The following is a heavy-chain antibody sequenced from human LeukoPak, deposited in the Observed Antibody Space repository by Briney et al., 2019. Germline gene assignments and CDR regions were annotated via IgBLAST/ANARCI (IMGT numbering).Heavy chain of an antibody. D-gene: IGHD6-13*01. CDR3: AKHHSSSWSYFDY. J-gene: IGHJ4*02. CDR2: IKQDGSEK. Sequence: GGSLRLSCAASGFTFSSYWMSWVRQAPGKGLEWVANIKQDGSEKYYVDSVKGRFTISRDNSKNTLYLQMNSLRAEDTAVYYCAKHHSSSWSYFDYWGQGTLVTVSS. CDR1: GFTFSSYW. V-gene: IGHV3-7*03.